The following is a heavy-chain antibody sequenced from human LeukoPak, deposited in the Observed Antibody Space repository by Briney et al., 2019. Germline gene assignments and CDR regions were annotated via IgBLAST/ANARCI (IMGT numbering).Heavy chain of an antibody. CDR2: ISWDGGST. D-gene: IGHD6-19*01. Sequence: PGRSLRLSCAASGFTFDDYTMHWVRQAPGKGLEWVSLISWDGGSTYYADSVKGRFTISRDNSKNSLYLQMNSLRTEDTALYYCAKEGSSGWPPYYFDYWGQGTLVTVSS. CDR3: AKEGSSGWPPYYFDY. V-gene: IGHV3-43*01. J-gene: IGHJ4*02. CDR1: GFTFDDYT.